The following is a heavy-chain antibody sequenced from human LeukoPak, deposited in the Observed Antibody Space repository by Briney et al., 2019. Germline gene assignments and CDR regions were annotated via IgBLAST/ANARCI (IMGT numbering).Heavy chain of an antibody. CDR1: GGTFSSYA. Sequence: WASVTVSCTASGGTFSSYAISWVRQAPGQGLEWMGGVTPMFGTANYAQKFQGRVTITADESTSTAYMELSSLRSEDTAVYYCVRDGSYYDNSGYYYLYWGQGTLVTVSS. CDR3: VRDGSYYDNSGYYYLY. D-gene: IGHD3-22*01. J-gene: IGHJ4*02. CDR2: VTPMFGTA. V-gene: IGHV1-69*13.